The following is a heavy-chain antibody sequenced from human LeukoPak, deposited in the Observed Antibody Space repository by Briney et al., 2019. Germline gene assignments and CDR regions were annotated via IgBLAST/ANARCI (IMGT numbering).Heavy chain of an antibody. D-gene: IGHD6-13*01. CDR2: IYHSGNT. CDR1: GYSINGGYY. Sequence: PSETLSLTCTVSGYSINGGYYWGWIRQPPGKGLEWIGTIYHSGNTYYNPSLKSRVTISVDTSKNQFSLNLSSVTAADTAVYYCARADYSSSWSHDYYYMDVWGKGTTVTVSS. V-gene: IGHV4-38-2*02. J-gene: IGHJ6*03. CDR3: ARADYSSSWSHDYYYMDV.